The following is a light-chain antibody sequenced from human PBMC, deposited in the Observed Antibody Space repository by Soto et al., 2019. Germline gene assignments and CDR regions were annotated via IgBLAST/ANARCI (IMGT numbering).Light chain of an antibody. Sequence: DIQMTQSPSTVSASVGDSVTITCRASQSITTWLAWYQQRPGKAPKLLIYDVSSLQSGVPSRFSGSGSGTEVTITISSLQPDDFATYYCQHYKMYSPWTFGQGTKVEIK. J-gene: IGKJ1*01. V-gene: IGKV1-5*01. CDR3: QHYKMYSPWT. CDR1: QSITTW. CDR2: DVS.